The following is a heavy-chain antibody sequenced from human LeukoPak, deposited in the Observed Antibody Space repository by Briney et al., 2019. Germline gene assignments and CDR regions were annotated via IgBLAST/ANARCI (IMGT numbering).Heavy chain of an antibody. CDR1: GDSVSSNSAA. J-gene: IGHJ5*02. D-gene: IGHD3-16*01. V-gene: IGHV6-1*01. CDR3: ARTLITFGGVTWFDP. Sequence: SQTLSLTCAISGDSVSSNSAAWNWIRQSPSRGLEWLGRTYYRSKWYNDYAVSVKSRITINPDTSKNQFSLQLNSVTAADTAVYYCARTLITFGGVTWFDPWGQGTLVTVSS. CDR2: TYYRSKWYN.